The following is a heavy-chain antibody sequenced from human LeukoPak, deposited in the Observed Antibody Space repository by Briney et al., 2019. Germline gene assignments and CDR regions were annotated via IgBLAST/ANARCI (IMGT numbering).Heavy chain of an antibody. CDR3: ARGGYCSGGSCYFSWFDP. D-gene: IGHD2-15*01. Sequence: SETLSLTCTVSGGSISSYYWSWIRQPPGKGLEWIGYIYYSGSTNYNPSLKSRVTITLDTSKNQSSLKLSSVTAADTAVYYCARGGYCSGGSCYFSWFDPWGQGTLVTVSS. CDR2: IYYSGST. J-gene: IGHJ5*02. V-gene: IGHV4-59*01. CDR1: GGSISSYY.